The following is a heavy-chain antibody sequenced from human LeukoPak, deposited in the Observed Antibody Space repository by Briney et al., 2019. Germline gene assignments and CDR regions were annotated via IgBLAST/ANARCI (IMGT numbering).Heavy chain of an antibody. D-gene: IGHD5-18*01. CDR2: INHSGST. Sequence: SETLSLTCAVYGGSFSGYYWSWIRQPPGKGLEWIGEINHSGSTNYNPSLKSRVTISVDTSKNQFSLKLSSVTAADTAVYYCARGGGYSYGPNHFAYWGQGTLVTVSS. CDR1: GGSFSGYY. V-gene: IGHV4-34*01. CDR3: ARGGGYSYGPNHFAY. J-gene: IGHJ4*02.